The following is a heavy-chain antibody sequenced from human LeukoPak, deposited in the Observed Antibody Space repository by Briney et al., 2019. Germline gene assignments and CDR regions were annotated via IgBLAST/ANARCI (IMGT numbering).Heavy chain of an antibody. CDR1: GFTFSSSW. CDR2: INQDGSEQ. D-gene: IGHD3-16*01. J-gene: IGHJ4*02. CDR3: VRGAGGMDY. Sequence: GGSLRLSCAASGFTFSSSWMNWVRQAPGKGLEWVANINQDGSEQYYVDSVKGRFTISRDNAKSSLYLQMNSLRDEDTAVYYCVRGAGGMDYWGQGALVTVSS. V-gene: IGHV3-7*05.